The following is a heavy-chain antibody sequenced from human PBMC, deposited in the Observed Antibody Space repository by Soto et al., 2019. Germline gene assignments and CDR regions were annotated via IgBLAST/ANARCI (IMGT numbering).Heavy chain of an antibody. D-gene: IGHD4-4*01. J-gene: IGHJ4*02. CDR3: ARGSTESSTGSQVSEC. Sequence: WGSLRLSCVASGLTFGSRAMSWVRQDPWEGLQWVATITDNGGDEKYADSVRGRFAISRDNSKKTLYLQMTSLTAEDSAVYFCARGSTESSTGSQVSECWGRGTMVTVSS. V-gene: IGHV3-23*01. CDR2: ITDNGGDE. CDR1: GLTFGSRA.